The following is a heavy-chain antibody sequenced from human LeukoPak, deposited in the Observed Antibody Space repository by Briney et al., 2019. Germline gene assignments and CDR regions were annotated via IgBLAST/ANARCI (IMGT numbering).Heavy chain of an antibody. J-gene: IGHJ4*02. D-gene: IGHD2-15*01. Sequence: SETLSLTCTVSGGSISSYYWSWIRQPPGKGVEWIGYIYYSGSTNYNPSLTSRVTISVDTSKNQFSLKLSSVTAADTAVYYCARDSDCSGGSCYFDYWGQGTLVTVSS. CDR1: GGSISSYY. CDR3: ARDSDCSGGSCYFDY. V-gene: IGHV4-59*01. CDR2: IYYSGST.